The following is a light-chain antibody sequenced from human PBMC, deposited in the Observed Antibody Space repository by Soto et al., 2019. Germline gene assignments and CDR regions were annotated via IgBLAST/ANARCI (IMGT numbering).Light chain of an antibody. CDR1: SGDVGAYNF. V-gene: IGLV2-14*03. CDR3: SSYAGSDTFV. Sequence: VLTQPASVSGSPGQSITISCTGTSGDVGAYNFVSWYQQHPGKAPKLIVYHVSDRPSGFSSRFSGSKSGNSASLTISGLHAEDEADYYCSSYAGSDTFVFGTGTKVTV. CDR2: HVS. J-gene: IGLJ1*01.